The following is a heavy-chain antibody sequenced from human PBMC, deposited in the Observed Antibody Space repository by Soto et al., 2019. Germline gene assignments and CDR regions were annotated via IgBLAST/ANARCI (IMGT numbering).Heavy chain of an antibody. V-gene: IGHV3-21*01. D-gene: IGHD3-3*01. Sequence: GGSLRLSCAASGFTFSSYSMNWVRQAPGKGLEWVSSISSSSSYIYYADSVKGRFTISRDNAKNSLYLQMNSLRAEDTAVYYCWRYHYDFWSGTVPLGDWFDPWGQGTLVTVSS. CDR1: GFTFSSYS. CDR3: WRYHYDFWSGTVPLGDWFDP. J-gene: IGHJ5*02. CDR2: ISSSSSYI.